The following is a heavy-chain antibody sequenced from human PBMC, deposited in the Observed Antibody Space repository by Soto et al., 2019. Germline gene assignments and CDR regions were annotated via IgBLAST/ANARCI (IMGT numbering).Heavy chain of an antibody. CDR3: ARDKSSSSSYYYYGMDV. V-gene: IGHV4-59*11. CDR1: GGSINNHY. J-gene: IGHJ6*02. Sequence: SETLSLTCTVSGGSINNHYWSWIRQPPGQGLEWIGYIYYSGSTYYNPSLKSRVTISVDTSKNQFSLKLSSVTAADTAVYYCARDKSSSSSYYYYGMDVWGQGTTVTVSS. D-gene: IGHD6-6*01. CDR2: IYYSGST.